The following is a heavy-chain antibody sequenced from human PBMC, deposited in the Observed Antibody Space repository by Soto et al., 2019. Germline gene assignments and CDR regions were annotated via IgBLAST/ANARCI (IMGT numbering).Heavy chain of an antibody. D-gene: IGHD3-22*01. Sequence: AASVKVSCKASGVTFSSYAISWVRQAPGQGLEWMGGIIPIFGTANYAQKFQGRVTITADESTSTAYMELSSLRSEDTAVYYCARGVSYYYDSSGRGYYFGYWGQGTLVTVSS. CDR1: GVTFSSYA. CDR2: IIPIFGTA. J-gene: IGHJ4*02. CDR3: ARGVSYYYDSSGRGYYFGY. V-gene: IGHV1-69*13.